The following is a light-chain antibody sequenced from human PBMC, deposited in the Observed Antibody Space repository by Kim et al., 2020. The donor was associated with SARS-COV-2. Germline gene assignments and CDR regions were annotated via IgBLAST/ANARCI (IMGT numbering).Light chain of an antibody. CDR2: QDS. CDR3: QAWDSSPVV. V-gene: IGLV3-1*01. J-gene: IGLJ2*01. CDR1: KLGDKY. Sequence: SYELTQPPSVSVSPGQTASITCSGDKLGDKYACWYQQKPGQSPVLVIYQDSKRPSGIPERFSGSNSGNTATLTISGTQTMGEADYYCQAWDSSPVVFGGGTQLTVL.